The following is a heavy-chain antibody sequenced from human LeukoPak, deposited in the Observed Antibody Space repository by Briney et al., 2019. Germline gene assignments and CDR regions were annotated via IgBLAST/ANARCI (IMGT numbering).Heavy chain of an antibody. CDR1: GFSFSSYS. J-gene: IGHJ4*02. Sequence: GGSLRLSCAASGFSFSSYSMNWARQSPGKGLEWDSYISSSSSTISYADSVKGRFTISRDNSKNTLYLQMNSLRAEDTAVYYWARVQGGQKLAASGHFDYWGQGTLVTVSS. CDR3: ARVQGGQKLAASGHFDY. CDR2: ISSSSSTI. D-gene: IGHD6-13*01. V-gene: IGHV3-48*01.